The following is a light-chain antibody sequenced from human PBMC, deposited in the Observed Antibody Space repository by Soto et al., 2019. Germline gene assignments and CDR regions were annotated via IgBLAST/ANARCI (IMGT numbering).Light chain of an antibody. CDR1: QSVSDMY. CDR3: QHYGTSAL. Sequence: EIVLTQSPGTLSLSPGERATLSCRASQSVSDMYLAWYQQKPGQAPRLLIYASNRATGIPDRFSGSGSGTDFTLTIRRLGPEDFAVYYCQHYGTSALFGPGTKVEIK. V-gene: IGKV3-20*01. J-gene: IGKJ3*01. CDR2: AS.